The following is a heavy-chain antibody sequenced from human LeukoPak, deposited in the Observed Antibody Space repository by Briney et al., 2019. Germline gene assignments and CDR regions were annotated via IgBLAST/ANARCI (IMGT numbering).Heavy chain of an antibody. J-gene: IGHJ6*03. CDR2: IYYSGST. CDR3: ARDTAVYAIGGRMDYYYYMDV. CDR1: GGSISSGDYY. D-gene: IGHD2-8*01. V-gene: IGHV4-30-4*08. Sequence: PSETLSLTCTVSGGSISSGDYYWSWIRQPPGKGLEWIVYIYYSGSTYYNPSLTSRVTISVDTSKNQFSLKLSSVTAADTAVYYCARDTAVYAIGGRMDYYYYMDVWGKGTTVTVSS.